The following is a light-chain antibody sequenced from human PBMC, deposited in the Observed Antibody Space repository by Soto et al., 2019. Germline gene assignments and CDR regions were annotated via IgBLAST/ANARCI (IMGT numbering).Light chain of an antibody. J-gene: IGKJ1*01. CDR1: QSVSSN. CDR3: QKYNNWPPWT. Sequence: EIVMTQSPSTLSVSPGERATLSCRASQSVSSNLAWYQQKPVQAPRLLIYGASTRATDIPARVSGSGSGTEFTLTISSRQSKDFEIYYWQKYNNWPPWTFGQGTKVEIK. CDR2: GAS. V-gene: IGKV3-15*01.